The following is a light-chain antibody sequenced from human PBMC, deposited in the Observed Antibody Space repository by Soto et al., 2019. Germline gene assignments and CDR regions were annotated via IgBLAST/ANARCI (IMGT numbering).Light chain of an antibody. CDR1: TSEVGGYNL. CDR2: EGT. CDR3: CSYASSSSYV. Sequence: QSVLTQPASVSGSPGQSITISCSGTTSEVGGYNLVSWYQQHTAKAPKLLIYEGTQRPSGVSSRFSGSKSGNTASLTISGLQAEDEADYYCCSYASSSSYVFGTGTKVTVL. J-gene: IGLJ1*01. V-gene: IGLV2-23*01.